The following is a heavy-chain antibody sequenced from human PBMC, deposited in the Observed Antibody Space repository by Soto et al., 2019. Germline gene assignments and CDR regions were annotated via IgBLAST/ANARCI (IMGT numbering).Heavy chain of an antibody. Sequence: SETLSLTCTVSGGSISSYYWSWIRQPPGKGLEWIGYIYYSGSTNYNPSLKSRVTISVDTSKNQFSLKLSSVTAADTAVYYCARDSIWFGELLGPFDYYYYGMDVWGQGTTVTVSS. CDR2: IYYSGST. J-gene: IGHJ6*02. D-gene: IGHD3-10*01. V-gene: IGHV4-59*01. CDR1: GGSISSYY. CDR3: ARDSIWFGELLGPFDYYYYGMDV.